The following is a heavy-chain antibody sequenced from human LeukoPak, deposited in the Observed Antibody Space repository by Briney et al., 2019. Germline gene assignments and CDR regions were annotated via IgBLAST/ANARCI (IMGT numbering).Heavy chain of an antibody. V-gene: IGHV3-43*01. CDR1: GFTFEDYT. J-gene: IGHJ4*02. Sequence: GGSLRFSCAASGFTFEDYTMHWVRQVPGKTLEWVSLISWDGTTYYTDSVKGRFTTSRDNSQDSLYLQMDTLRSEDTAFYYCVKDLTYESSGSFFDYWGRGTLVTVS. D-gene: IGHD3-22*01. CDR2: ISWDGTT. CDR3: VKDLTYESSGSFFDY.